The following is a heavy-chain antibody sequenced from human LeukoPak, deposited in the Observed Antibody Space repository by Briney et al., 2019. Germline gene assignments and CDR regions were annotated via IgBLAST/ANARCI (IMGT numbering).Heavy chain of an antibody. D-gene: IGHD3-22*01. CDR1: GGTFSSYA. V-gene: IGHV1-69*13. J-gene: IGHJ4*02. Sequence: GASVKVSCKASGGTFSSYAISWVRQAPGQGLEWMGGIIPIFGTANYAQKFQGRVTITADESTSTAYMELSSLRSEDTAVYYCARGDSSGYYRSPLDYWGQGTLVTVSS. CDR3: ARGDSSGYYRSPLDY. CDR2: IIPIFGTA.